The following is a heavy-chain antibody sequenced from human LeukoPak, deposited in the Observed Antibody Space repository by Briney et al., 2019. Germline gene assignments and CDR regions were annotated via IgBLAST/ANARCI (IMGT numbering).Heavy chain of an antibody. V-gene: IGHV3-23*01. CDR2: ISGSGGST. CDR1: GFTFSSYA. CDR3: AKDIDDGGITMAPAGFDY. J-gene: IGHJ4*02. Sequence: GGSLRLSCAASGFTFSSYAMSWVRQAPGKGLEWVSAISGSGGSTYYADSVKGRFTISRDNSKNTLYLQMNSLRAEDTAVYYCAKDIDDGGITMAPAGFDYWGQGTLVTVSS. D-gene: IGHD3-10*01.